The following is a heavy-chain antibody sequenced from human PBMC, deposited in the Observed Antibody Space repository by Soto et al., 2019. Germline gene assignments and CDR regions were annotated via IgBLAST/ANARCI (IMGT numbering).Heavy chain of an antibody. J-gene: IGHJ4*02. CDR3: AKERATTTAFDY. D-gene: IGHD4-17*01. CDR2: ITDNGVST. Sequence: GASLRLSFAASGFTFRRDGMRWVRQAPGKGLEWLSLITDNGVSTYYADSVKGRFTISRDNTKNPLFLKMNSLRAEDTDVYYCAKERATTTAFDYWGQGALVTVSS. CDR1: GFTFRRDG. V-gene: IGHV3-23*01.